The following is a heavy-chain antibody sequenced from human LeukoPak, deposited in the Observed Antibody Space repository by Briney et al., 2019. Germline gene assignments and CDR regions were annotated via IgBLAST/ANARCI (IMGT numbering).Heavy chain of an antibody. J-gene: IGHJ4*02. CDR1: GGSISSGSYY. D-gene: IGHD3-10*01. V-gene: IGHV4-39*07. CDR2: INHSGST. Sequence: SETLSLTCTVSGGSISSGSYYWSWIRQPPGKGLEWIGEINHSGSTNYNPSLKSRVTISVDTSKNQFSLKLSSVTAADTAVYYCARRRVAGSGSYYGYWGQGTLVTVSS. CDR3: ARRRVAGSGSYYGY.